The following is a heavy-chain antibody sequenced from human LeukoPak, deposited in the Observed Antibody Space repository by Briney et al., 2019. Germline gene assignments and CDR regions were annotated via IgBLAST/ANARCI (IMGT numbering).Heavy chain of an antibody. J-gene: IGHJ4*02. Sequence: PSETLSLTCTVSGGSISSYYWSWIRQPPGKGLEWIGYIYYSGSTNYNPSLKSRVTISVDTSKNQFSLKLSSVTAADTAVYYCVRDRSGLMDYWGQGTLVTVSS. CDR1: GGSISSYY. D-gene: IGHD2-8*02. CDR2: IYYSGST. CDR3: VRDRSGLMDY. V-gene: IGHV4-59*01.